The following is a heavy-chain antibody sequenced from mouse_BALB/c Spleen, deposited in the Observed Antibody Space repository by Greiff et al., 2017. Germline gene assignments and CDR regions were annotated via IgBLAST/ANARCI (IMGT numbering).Heavy chain of an antibody. CDR3: APTTAGDWFAY. CDR2: IDPANGNT. Sequence: EVMLVESGAELVKPGASVKLSCTASGFNIKDTYMHWVKQRPEQGLEWIGRIDPANGNTKYDPKFQGKATITADTSSNTAYLQLSSLTSEDTAVYYCAPTTAGDWFAYWGQGTLVTVSA. V-gene: IGHV14-3*02. J-gene: IGHJ3*01. CDR1: GFNIKDTY. D-gene: IGHD1-2*01.